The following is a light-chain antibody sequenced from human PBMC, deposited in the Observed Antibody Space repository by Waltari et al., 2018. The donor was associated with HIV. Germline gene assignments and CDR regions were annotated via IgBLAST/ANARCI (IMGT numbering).Light chain of an antibody. CDR3: AVWDDSLNGWV. CDR1: ISNTGSNP. Sequence: QSVLTQPPSASGTPGQRVTISCSGRISNTGSNPVNWYQQFPGTAPKLLIYSNNQRPSGVPDRFSGSKSGTSASLAISGLQSEDEADYYCAVWDDSLNGWVFGGGTKLTVL. CDR2: SNN. J-gene: IGLJ3*02. V-gene: IGLV1-44*01.